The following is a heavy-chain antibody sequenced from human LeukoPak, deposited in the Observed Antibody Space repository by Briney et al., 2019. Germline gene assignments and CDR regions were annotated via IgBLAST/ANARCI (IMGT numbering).Heavy chain of an antibody. J-gene: IGHJ4*02. D-gene: IGHD3-22*01. CDR2: IYPGDSDT. CDR1: GSSFTTYW. CDR3: ARLGHYYDSSGYLPYNY. V-gene: IGHV5-51*01. Sequence: GESLQISCQGSGSSFTTYWIAWVRQLPGKGLEWMGIIYPGDSDTRYSPSFQGQVTISADKSINTAYLQWSSLKASDTAIYYCARLGHYYDSSGYLPYNYWGQGTLVTVSS.